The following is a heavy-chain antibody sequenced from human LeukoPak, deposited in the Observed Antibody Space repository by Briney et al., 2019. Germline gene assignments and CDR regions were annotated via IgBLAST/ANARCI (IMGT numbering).Heavy chain of an antibody. D-gene: IGHD2-15*01. Sequence: GGSLRLSCAASGITVSSNYMSWVRQAPGKGLEWVSVIYSGGSTYYADSVKGRFTISRDNSKNTLYLQMKSLRAEDTAVYYCARGPIECFDYWGQGTLVTVSS. CDR3: ARGPIECFDY. J-gene: IGHJ4*02. CDR1: GITVSSNY. V-gene: IGHV3-66*01. CDR2: IYSGGST.